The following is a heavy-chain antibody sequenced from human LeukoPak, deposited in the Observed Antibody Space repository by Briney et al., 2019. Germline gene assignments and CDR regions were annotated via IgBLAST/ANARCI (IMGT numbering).Heavy chain of an antibody. CDR3: ARRHKVGAGDALDI. V-gene: IGHV4-59*08. CDR1: GGSINNYY. D-gene: IGHD3-10*01. J-gene: IGHJ3*02. Sequence: SETLSLTCTVSGGSINNYYWTWIRQPPGKGLEWIGYVYNSESTKYNPSLKSRVTISEDTSKKQFSLKLNSVTAADTAMYYCARRHKVGAGDALDIWGQGTMVTVSS. CDR2: VYNSEST.